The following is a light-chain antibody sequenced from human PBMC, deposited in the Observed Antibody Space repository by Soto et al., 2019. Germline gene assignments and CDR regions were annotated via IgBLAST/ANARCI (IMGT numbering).Light chain of an antibody. CDR3: QQSYSRT. J-gene: IGKJ1*01. CDR1: ESISTY. Sequence: DIQMTQSPSSLSASVGDRVTITCRASESISTYLNWYQQRPGKAPNLLIYAASSLQSGVPSRFSGSGSGTDFTLTISSLQPEDFATYYCQQSYSRTFGQGTKVDI. V-gene: IGKV1-39*01. CDR2: AAS.